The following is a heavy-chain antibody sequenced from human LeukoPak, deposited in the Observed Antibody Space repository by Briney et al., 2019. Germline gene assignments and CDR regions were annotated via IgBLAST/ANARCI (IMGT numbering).Heavy chain of an antibody. Sequence: PGGSLRLSCIASGFSFSTYEMNWARQAPGKGLEWVSYITGNGDTKYYADSVKGRFTISRDNARNSLYLQMSSLRVEDTAVYYCVSERLQSRQDALDLWGQGTMVTVSP. J-gene: IGHJ3*01. CDR2: ITGNGDTK. V-gene: IGHV3-48*03. D-gene: IGHD4-11*01. CDR1: GFSFSTYE. CDR3: VSERLQSRQDALDL.